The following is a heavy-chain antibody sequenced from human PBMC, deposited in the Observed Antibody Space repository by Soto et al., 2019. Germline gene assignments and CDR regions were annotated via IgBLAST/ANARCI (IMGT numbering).Heavy chain of an antibody. Sequence: GGSLRLSCAASGFTFSSYWMHWVRQAPGKGLVWVSRINSDGSSTSYADSVKGRFTISRDNAKNTLYLQMNSLRAEDTAVYYCARGEDILTGYYMLDYWGQETLVTVSS. CDR3: ARGEDILTGYYMLDY. V-gene: IGHV3-74*01. D-gene: IGHD3-9*01. CDR1: GFTFSSYW. J-gene: IGHJ4*02. CDR2: INSDGSST.